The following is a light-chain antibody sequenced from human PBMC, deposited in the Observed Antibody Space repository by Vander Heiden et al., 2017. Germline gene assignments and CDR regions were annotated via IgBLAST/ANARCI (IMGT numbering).Light chain of an antibody. CDR1: QGISSY. Sequence: AIRMTQSPSSFSASTGDRVTITCRASQGISSYLAWYQQKPGKAPKLLIYAASTLQSGVPSRFSGSGYGTDFTLTISCLQSEDFATYYCQQYDSYPRYTFGQGTKLEIK. V-gene: IGKV1-8*01. CDR2: AAS. J-gene: IGKJ2*01. CDR3: QQYDSYPRYT.